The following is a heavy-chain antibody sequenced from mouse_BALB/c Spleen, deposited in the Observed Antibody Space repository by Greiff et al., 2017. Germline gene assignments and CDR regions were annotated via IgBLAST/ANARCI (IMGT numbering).Heavy chain of an antibody. J-gene: IGHJ4*01. CDR2: IYPGNSDT. Sequence: VQLKQSGTVLARPGASVKMSCKASGYTFTSYWMHWVKQRPGQGLEWIGAIYPGNSDTSYNQKFKGKAKLTAVTSTSTAYMELSSLTNEDSAVYYCTREGLRKDYYAMDYWGQGTSVTVSS. CDR3: TREGLRKDYYAMDY. V-gene: IGHV1-5*01. CDR1: GYTFTSYW. D-gene: IGHD2-4*01.